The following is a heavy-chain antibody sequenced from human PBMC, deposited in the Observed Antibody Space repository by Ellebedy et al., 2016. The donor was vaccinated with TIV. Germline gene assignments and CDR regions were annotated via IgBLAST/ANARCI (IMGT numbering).Heavy chain of an antibody. CDR1: GFTFSDHY. Sequence: GGSLRLSCAASGFTFSDHYMDWVRQAPGKGLEWVGFIRSKAYGGTTEYAASVKGRFTISRDDSKSIAYLQMNSLKTEDTAVYYCTRDRLRLGYWGQGTLVTVSS. D-gene: IGHD3-22*01. CDR2: IRSKAYGGTT. CDR3: TRDRLRLGY. J-gene: IGHJ4*02. V-gene: IGHV3-49*04.